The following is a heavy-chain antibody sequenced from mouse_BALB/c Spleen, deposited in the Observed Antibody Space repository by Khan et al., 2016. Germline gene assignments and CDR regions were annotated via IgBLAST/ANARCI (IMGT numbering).Heavy chain of an antibody. CDR1: GSPLTNYE. D-gene: IGHD4-1*01. V-gene: IGHV1-15*01. Sequence: QVQLQQSGAELVRPGASVTLSCKASGSPLTNYEMTWVKQTPVHGLEWFGLIDPEIGGTAYNQKFKGKPTLTADKSSSTAYMELRSLTSEDSAVYYCTTGAWFAYWGQGTLVTVSA. CDR3: TTGAWFAY. CDR2: IDPEIGGT. J-gene: IGHJ3*01.